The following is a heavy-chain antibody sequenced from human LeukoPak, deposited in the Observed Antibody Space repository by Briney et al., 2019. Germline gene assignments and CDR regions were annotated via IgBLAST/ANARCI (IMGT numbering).Heavy chain of an antibody. V-gene: IGHV3-23*01. D-gene: IGHD4-17*01. J-gene: IGHJ4*02. CDR1: GFTFSNYS. CDR2: INGTGGST. CDR3: AKGRGTTVTASANY. Sequence: PGGSLRLSYAASGFTFSNYSMSWVRQAPGKGLEWVSTINGTGGSTYYADSVKGRFTISRDNSKNTLFLQFNSLRADDTAVYYCAKGRGTTVTASANYWGQGTLVTVSS.